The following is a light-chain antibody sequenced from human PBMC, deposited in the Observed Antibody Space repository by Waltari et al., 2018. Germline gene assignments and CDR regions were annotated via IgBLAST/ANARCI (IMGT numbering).Light chain of an antibody. CDR3: QHYDNSPRMYT. CDR2: EGS. J-gene: IGKJ2*01. V-gene: IGKV3-20*01. CDR1: HTIRNIN. Sequence: VLTQSPDTLSLSPGERATLSCRASHTIRNINLAWYQQKPGQPPRLLSYEGSGRATGIPDRFSASGSGTDFTLTISRLEPEDFAVYYCQHYDNSPRMYTFGQGTKLEIK.